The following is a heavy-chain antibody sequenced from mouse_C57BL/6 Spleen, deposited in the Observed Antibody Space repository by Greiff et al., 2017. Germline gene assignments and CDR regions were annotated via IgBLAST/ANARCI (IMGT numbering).Heavy chain of an antibody. V-gene: IGHV5-17*01. J-gene: IGHJ2*01. Sequence: EVKVVESGGGLVKPGGSLKLSCAASGFTFSDYGMHWVRQAPEKGLEWVAYISSGSSTIYYADTVKGRFTIARDNAKNTLCLQMTSLRSEDTAMYYCARPTTVVAPFDYWGQGTTLTVSS. D-gene: IGHD1-1*01. CDR1: GFTFSDYG. CDR2: ISSGSSTI. CDR3: ARPTTVVAPFDY.